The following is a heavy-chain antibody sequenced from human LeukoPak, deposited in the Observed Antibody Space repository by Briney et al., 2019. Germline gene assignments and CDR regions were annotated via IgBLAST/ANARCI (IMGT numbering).Heavy chain of an antibody. D-gene: IGHD3-10*01. CDR2: ISYDGSNK. J-gene: IGHJ4*02. Sequence: PGRSLRLSCAASGFTFSSYGMHWVRQAPGKGLEWVAVISYDGSNKYYADSVKGRFTISRDNSKNTLYLQMNSLRAEDTAVYYCAKGLSGSYDYWGQGTLVTVSS. CDR3: AKGLSGSYDY. CDR1: GFTFSSYG. V-gene: IGHV3-30*18.